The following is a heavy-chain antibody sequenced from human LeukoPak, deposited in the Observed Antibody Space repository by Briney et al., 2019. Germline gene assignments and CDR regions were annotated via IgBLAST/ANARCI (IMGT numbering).Heavy chain of an antibody. CDR2: INHSGDST. D-gene: IGHD3-9*01. J-gene: IGHJ3*02. CDR1: GFTFSNYA. Sequence: GGSLRLSCAASGFTFSNYAMSWVRQAPGQGLDWVSDINHSGDSTNYADSVKGRFTISRDNSKNTMYLEMNSLRAEDTAVYYCAKAPNMFWLKDAFDIWGQGTMVTVSS. V-gene: IGHV3-23*01. CDR3: AKAPNMFWLKDAFDI.